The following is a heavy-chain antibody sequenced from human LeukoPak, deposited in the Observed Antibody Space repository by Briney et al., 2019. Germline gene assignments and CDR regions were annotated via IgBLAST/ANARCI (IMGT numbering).Heavy chain of an antibody. D-gene: IGHD6-13*01. CDR2: IYHSGST. Sequence: SETLSLTCAVSGYSISSGYYWGWIRQPPGKGLEWIGSIYHSGSTYYNPSLKSRVTISVDTSKNQFSLKLSSVTAADTVVYYCARHTLLAAADYFDYWGQGTLVTVSS. V-gene: IGHV4-38-2*01. CDR1: GYSISSGYY. CDR3: ARHTLLAAADYFDY. J-gene: IGHJ4*02.